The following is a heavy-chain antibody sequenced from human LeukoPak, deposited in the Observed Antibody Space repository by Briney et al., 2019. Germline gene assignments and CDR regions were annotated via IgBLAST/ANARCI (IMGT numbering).Heavy chain of an antibody. CDR1: GGSISSDY. J-gene: IGHJ6*02. Sequence: SETLSLACSVSGGSISSDYWAWIRQPPGKGLEWIGYMYYTGSTNYNPSLKSRVTISLATSKNQFSLKLSSVTAADTAIYFCARVSVVYGMDVWGRGTTVTVSS. CDR3: ARVSVVYGMDV. CDR2: MYYTGST. V-gene: IGHV4-59*01.